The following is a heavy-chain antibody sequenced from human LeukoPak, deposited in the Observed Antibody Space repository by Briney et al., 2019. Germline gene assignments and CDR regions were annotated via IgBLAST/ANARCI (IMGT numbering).Heavy chain of an antibody. J-gene: IGHJ4*02. Sequence: ASVKVSCKASGYTFTSYAMHWVRQAPGQRLEWMGWINAGNGNTKYSQKFQGRVTITRDTSASTAYMELSSLRSEDTAVYYCATVPSYYYDSSGYFIGNYWGQGTLVTVSS. CDR3: ATVPSYYYDSSGYFIGNY. D-gene: IGHD3-22*01. V-gene: IGHV1-3*01. CDR2: INAGNGNT. CDR1: GYTFTSYA.